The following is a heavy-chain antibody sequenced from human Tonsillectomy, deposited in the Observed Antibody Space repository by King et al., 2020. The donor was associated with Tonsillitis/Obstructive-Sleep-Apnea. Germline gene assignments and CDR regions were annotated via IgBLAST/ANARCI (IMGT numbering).Heavy chain of an antibody. CDR2: ISAYNGDT. V-gene: IGHV1-18*01. CDR1: GYTFTTYG. Sequence: LVQSGAEVKKPGASVKVSCKASGYTFTTYGISWVRQAPGQGLEWMGWISAYNGDTNYAQKLQGRVTMTTDTSTSTAYMEVRSLRSDDTAVYYCARDSRSHYYDTSGYYTFDYWGQGTLVTVSS. CDR3: ARDSRSHYYDTSGYYTFDY. D-gene: IGHD3-22*01. J-gene: IGHJ4*02.